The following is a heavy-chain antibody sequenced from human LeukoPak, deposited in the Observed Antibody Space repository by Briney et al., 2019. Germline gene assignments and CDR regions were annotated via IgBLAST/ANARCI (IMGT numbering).Heavy chain of an antibody. Sequence: GGSLRLSCAASGFTFSNYGMHWVRQAPGKGLEWVSGINWNGGSTGYADSVKGRFTISRDNAKNSLYLQMNSLRAEDTALYYCVYYYDSSGYYYTDYWGQGTLVTVSS. CDR1: GFTFSNYG. J-gene: IGHJ4*02. D-gene: IGHD3-22*01. V-gene: IGHV3-20*04. CDR2: INWNGGST. CDR3: VYYYDSSGYYYTDY.